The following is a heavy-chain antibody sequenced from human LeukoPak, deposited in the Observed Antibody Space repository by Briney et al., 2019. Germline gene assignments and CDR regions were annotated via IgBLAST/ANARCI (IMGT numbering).Heavy chain of an antibody. CDR2: IYYCGST. V-gene: IGHV4-59*01. J-gene: IGHJ4*02. Sequence: SETLSLTCTVSGVSISSYYWIWIRQPPGKGLEWIGYIYYCGSTNYTPSLKSRVTISVDTSKNHFSLKLSSVTAADTAVYYCARVLTGSESDYWGQGTLVTVSS. CDR3: ARVLTGSESDY. D-gene: IGHD3-10*01. CDR1: GVSISSYY.